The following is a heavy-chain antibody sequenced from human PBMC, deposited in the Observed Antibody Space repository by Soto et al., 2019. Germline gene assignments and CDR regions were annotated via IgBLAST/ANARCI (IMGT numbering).Heavy chain of an antibody. CDR2: IISIFGTA. CDR1: GGTFSSYA. D-gene: IGHD6-19*01. J-gene: IGHJ6*02. CDR3: ARGHRSGWYGVGYYYYYGMDV. Sequence: SVKVSCKASGGTFSSYAISWVRQAPGQGLEWMGGIISIFGTANSAQKFQGRVTITADESTSTAYMELSSLRSEDTAVYYCARGHRSGWYGVGYYYYYGMDVWGQGTTVTVYS. V-gene: IGHV1-69*13.